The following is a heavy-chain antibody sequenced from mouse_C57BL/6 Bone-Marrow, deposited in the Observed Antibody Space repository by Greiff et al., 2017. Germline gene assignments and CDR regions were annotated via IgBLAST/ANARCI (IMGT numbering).Heavy chain of an antibody. CDR2: ISDGGSYT. J-gene: IGHJ3*02. CDR1: GFTFSSYA. V-gene: IGHV5-4*03. CDR3: ARGIYGGY. Sequence: VNLVESGGGLVKPGGSLKLSCAASGFTFSSYALSWVRQSPENRLECVATISDGGSYTYYPDNVKGRFTISRDNAKNNLYLQMSHLKSEDTAMYYCARGIYGGYWGQGTLVTVSA. D-gene: IGHD1-1*01.